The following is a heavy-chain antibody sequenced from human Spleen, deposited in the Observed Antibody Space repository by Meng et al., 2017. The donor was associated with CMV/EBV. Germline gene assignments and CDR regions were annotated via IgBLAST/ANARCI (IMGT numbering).Heavy chain of an antibody. D-gene: IGHD1-1*01. CDR2: IYSGGNT. V-gene: IGHV3-66*02. Sequence: GESLKISCAASGFTFSRYGMSWVRQAPGKGLEWVSVIYSGGNTYYADSVKGRFTISRDNSKNMLFLQMNSLRAEDTAVYYCARVGTSDYFQHWGQGTLVTVSS. J-gene: IGHJ1*01. CDR1: GFTFSRYG. CDR3: ARVGTSDYFQH.